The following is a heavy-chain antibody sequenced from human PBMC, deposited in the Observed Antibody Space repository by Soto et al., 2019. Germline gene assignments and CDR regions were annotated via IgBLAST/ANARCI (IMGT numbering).Heavy chain of an antibody. J-gene: IGHJ6*02. V-gene: IGHV3-30*18. D-gene: IGHD3-3*01. CDR2: ISYDGSNK. CDR3: AKSDFWTGYYTGAHYYYGMDV. CDR1: GFTFSSYG. Sequence: QVQLVESGGGVVQPGRSLRLSCAASGFTFSSYGMHWVRQAPGKGLEWVAVISYDGSNKYYADSVKGRFTISRDNSKNTLYLQMNSLSADDTAVYYCAKSDFWTGYYTGAHYYYGMDVWGQGTTVTVSS.